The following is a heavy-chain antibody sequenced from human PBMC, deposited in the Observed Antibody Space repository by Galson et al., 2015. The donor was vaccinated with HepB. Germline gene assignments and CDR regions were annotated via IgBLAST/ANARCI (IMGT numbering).Heavy chain of an antibody. CDR2: ISYDGSNK. J-gene: IGHJ4*02. D-gene: IGHD6-19*01. CDR3: AKDPYLYSALAGTMAGFDY. Sequence: SLRLSCAGSGFDFSSYAMHWVRQTPGKGLEWVAVISYDGSNKYYADSVKGRFTISRDNSKNTLYLQMNSLRAEGTALYYCAKDPYLYSALAGTMAGFDYWGQGTLVTVSS. CDR1: GFDFSSYA. V-gene: IGHV3-30*18.